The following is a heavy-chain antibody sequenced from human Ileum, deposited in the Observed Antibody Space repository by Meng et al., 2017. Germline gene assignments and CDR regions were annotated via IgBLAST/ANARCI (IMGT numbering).Heavy chain of an antibody. CDR2: IKSKTDGGTT. J-gene: IGHJ4*02. CDR3: TTESFGWFSIYFDY. V-gene: IGHV3-15*01. Sequence: GESLKISCAASGFTFSNAWMSWVRQAPGKGLEWVGRIKSKTDGGTTDYAAPVKGRFTISRDDSKNTLYLQMNSLKAEDTAVYYCTTESFGWFSIYFDYWGQGTLVTVSS. CDR1: GFTFSNAW. D-gene: IGHD3-9*01.